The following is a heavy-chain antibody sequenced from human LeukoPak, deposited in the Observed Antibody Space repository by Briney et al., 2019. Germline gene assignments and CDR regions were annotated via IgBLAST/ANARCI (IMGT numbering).Heavy chain of an antibody. D-gene: IGHD2-15*01. CDR1: GYTFTSYD. CDR2: INPNSGGT. CDR3: ARDVNSFMVGDFDY. Sequence: GASVKVSCKASGYTFTSYDINWVRQATGQGLEWMGWINPNSGGTNYAQKFQGRVTMTRDTSISTAYMELSRLRSDDTAVYYCARDVNSFMVGDFDYWGQGTLVTVSS. V-gene: IGHV1-2*02. J-gene: IGHJ4*02.